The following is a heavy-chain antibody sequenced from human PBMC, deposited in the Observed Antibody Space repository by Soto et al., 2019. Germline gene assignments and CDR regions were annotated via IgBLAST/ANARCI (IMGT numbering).Heavy chain of an antibody. D-gene: IGHD3-10*01. Sequence: XGSLRLTCAASGFSFGSYSLSWVRQAPGKGLEWVSTSSVSDGKTFYAGSVKGRFSISRDTSQSTLYLQMNSLRADDTAMYYCARWSYLDDWGQGTRVTVSS. V-gene: IGHV3-23*01. CDR3: ARWSYLDD. J-gene: IGHJ1*01. CDR2: SSVSDGKT. CDR1: GFSFGSYS.